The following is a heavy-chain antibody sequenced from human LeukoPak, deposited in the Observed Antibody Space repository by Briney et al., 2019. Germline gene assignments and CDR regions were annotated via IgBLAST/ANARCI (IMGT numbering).Heavy chain of an antibody. CDR1: GGSFSGYY. Sequence: SETLSLTCAVYGGSFSGYYWSWIRQPPGKGLEWIGEINHSGSTNYNPSLKSRVTISVDTSKNQFSLKLSSVTAADTAVYYCARERTRGYCSGGSCEYPGYFDYWGQGTLVTVSS. CDR3: ARERTRGYCSGGSCEYPGYFDY. J-gene: IGHJ4*02. CDR2: INHSGST. V-gene: IGHV4-34*01. D-gene: IGHD2-15*01.